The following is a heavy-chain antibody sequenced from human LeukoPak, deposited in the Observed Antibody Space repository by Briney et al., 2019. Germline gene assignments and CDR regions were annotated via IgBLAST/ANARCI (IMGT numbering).Heavy chain of an antibody. J-gene: IGHJ5*02. CDR2: ISASGGST. CDR3: AKDPSNIVVVHWFHP. Sequence: GGSLRLSCAASGFTFSSYSMSWVRQAPGKGLEWVSTISASGGSTYYADSVKGRFTISRDNSKNTLYLQMNSLRAEDTAIYYCAKDPSNIVVVHWFHPWGQGTLVTVSS. D-gene: IGHD2-2*01. CDR1: GFTFSSYS. V-gene: IGHV3-23*01.